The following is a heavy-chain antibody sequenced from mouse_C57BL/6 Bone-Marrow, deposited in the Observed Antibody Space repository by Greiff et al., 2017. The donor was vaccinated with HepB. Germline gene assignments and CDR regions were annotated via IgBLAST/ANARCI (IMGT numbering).Heavy chain of an antibody. CDR3: ARNPEWAGWLLPYAMDY. CDR2: IWTGGGT. Sequence: VKLMESGPGLVAPSQSLSITCTVSGFSLTSYAISWVRQPPGKGLEWLGVIWTGGGTNYNSALKSRLSISKDNSKSQVFLKMNSLQTDDTARYYCARNPEWAGWLLPYAMDYWGQGTSVTVSS. D-gene: IGHD2-3*01. V-gene: IGHV2-9-1*01. J-gene: IGHJ4*01. CDR1: GFSLTSYA.